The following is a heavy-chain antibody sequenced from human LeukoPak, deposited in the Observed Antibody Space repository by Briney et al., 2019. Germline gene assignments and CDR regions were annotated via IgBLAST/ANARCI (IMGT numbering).Heavy chain of an antibody. J-gene: IGHJ3*02. Sequence: PSETLSLTCTVSGGSISSNSYYWGWIRQPPGKGLEWIGSISYSGTTYYSPSLKSRVTISVDTSKNQFSLRLSSVTAADTAVYYCARGRDGYNNAFDIWGQGTMVTVSS. CDR1: GGSISSNSYY. D-gene: IGHD5-24*01. CDR2: ISYSGTT. CDR3: ARGRDGYNNAFDI. V-gene: IGHV4-39*07.